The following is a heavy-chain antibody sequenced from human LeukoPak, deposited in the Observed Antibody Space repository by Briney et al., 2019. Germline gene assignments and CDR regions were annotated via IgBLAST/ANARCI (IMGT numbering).Heavy chain of an antibody. Sequence: SVKVSCKASGGXFSSYAISWVRQAPGQGLEWMGRIIPILGIANYAQKFQGRVTITADKSTSTAYMELSSLRSEDTAVYYCASSGSYPYYYGMDVWGQGTTVTVSS. CDR1: GGXFSSYA. J-gene: IGHJ6*02. CDR2: IIPILGIA. D-gene: IGHD1-26*01. CDR3: ASSGSYPYYYGMDV. V-gene: IGHV1-69*04.